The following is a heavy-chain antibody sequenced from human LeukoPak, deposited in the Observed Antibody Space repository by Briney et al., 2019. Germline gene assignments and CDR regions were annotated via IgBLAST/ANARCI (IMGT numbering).Heavy chain of an antibody. V-gene: IGHV3-23*01. CDR1: GFTFSSYT. Sequence: GGSLRLSCAASGFTFSSYTMTWVRQAPGKGLEWASSISGGAAYTYYADSVKGRFTISRDNSENTLYLQMTSLRAEDTAVYYCAKTSYTGSYYYYYYCMGVWGKGTTVTVSS. D-gene: IGHD1-26*01. CDR3: AKTSYTGSYYYYYYCMGV. J-gene: IGHJ6*03. CDR2: ISGGAAYT.